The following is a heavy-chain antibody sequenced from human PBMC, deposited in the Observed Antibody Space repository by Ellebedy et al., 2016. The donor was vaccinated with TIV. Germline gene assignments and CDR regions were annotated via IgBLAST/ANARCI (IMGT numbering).Heavy chain of an antibody. D-gene: IGHD6-6*01. CDR3: AVRSSYFYGLDV. CDR2: FSHSGTT. J-gene: IGHJ6*01. V-gene: IGHV4-34*01. CDR1: RGSFSGHY. Sequence: SETLSLXCAVFRGSFSGHYWNWVRQAPGKGLEWIGEFSHSGTTNYNPSLKSRVTMSVDSSKRQVSLKLSSVTAADTGLYYCAVRSSYFYGLDVWGQGTTVAVSS.